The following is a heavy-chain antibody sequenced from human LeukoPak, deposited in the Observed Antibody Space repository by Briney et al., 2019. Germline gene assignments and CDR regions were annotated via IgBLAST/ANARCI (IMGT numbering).Heavy chain of an antibody. D-gene: IGHD5-12*01. Sequence: GASVKVSCRASGYTFSGYFMHWVRQAPGQGLEWMGWINPNSGGTNYAQKFQGRVTMTRDTSISTAYMELSRLRSDDTAVYYCARVLSSRLGYGRVQSHFDYWGQGTLVTVSS. J-gene: IGHJ4*02. CDR3: ARVLSSRLGYGRVQSHFDY. CDR2: INPNSGGT. V-gene: IGHV1-2*02. CDR1: GYTFSGYF.